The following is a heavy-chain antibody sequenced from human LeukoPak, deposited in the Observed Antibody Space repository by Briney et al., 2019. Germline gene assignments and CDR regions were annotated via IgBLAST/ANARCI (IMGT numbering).Heavy chain of an antibody. CDR1: GYTFTSYG. Sequence: GASVKVSCKASGYTFTSYGINWVRQAPGQGLEWMGWISAYNGNTNYAQNLQGRVTMTTDTSTSTAYMELRSLRSDDTAVYYCARSFMGDDSRLKNFYYMDVWRERTNDTVPS. V-gene: IGHV1-18*01. J-gene: IGHJ6*03. CDR2: ISAYNGNT. CDR3: ARSFMGDDSRLKNFYYMDV. D-gene: IGHD3-22*01.